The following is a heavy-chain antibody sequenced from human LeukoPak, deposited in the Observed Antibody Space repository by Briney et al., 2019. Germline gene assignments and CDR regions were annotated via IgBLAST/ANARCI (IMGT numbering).Heavy chain of an antibody. CDR3: AGLGSYYYYGVDV. D-gene: IGHD1-1*01. J-gene: IGHJ6*02. CDR1: GGSISSGDYY. CDR2: IYYSGST. V-gene: IGHV4-61*08. Sequence: SETLSLTCTVSGGSISSGDYYWSWIRQPPGKGLEWIGYIYYSGSTNYNPSLKSRVTISVDTSKNQFSLKLSSVTAADTALYYCAGLGSYYYYGVDVWGQGTTVTVSS.